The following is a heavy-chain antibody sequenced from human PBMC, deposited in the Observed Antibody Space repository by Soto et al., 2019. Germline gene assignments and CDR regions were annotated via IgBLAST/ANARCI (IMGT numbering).Heavy chain of an antibody. CDR2: VSAGGDMT. CDR3: ARGDRGGSGSPASYYYSGLDV. CDR1: GFTFSSYA. Sequence: DVQLLESGGHLVQPGGSLRLSCAASGFTFSSYAMRWVRQAPGKGLEWVSSVSAGGDMTYYSDSVMGRFTISRDNSNNVLFLQMNRLRIDDTALYYCARGDRGGSGSPASYYYSGLDVWGQGTTVTVS. V-gene: IGHV3-23*01. D-gene: IGHD2-15*01. J-gene: IGHJ6*02.